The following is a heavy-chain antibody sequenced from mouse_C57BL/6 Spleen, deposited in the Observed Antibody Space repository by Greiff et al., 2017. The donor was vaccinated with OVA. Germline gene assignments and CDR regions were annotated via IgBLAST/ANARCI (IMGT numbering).Heavy chain of an antibody. Sequence: VQLQQPGAELVMPGASVKLSCKASGYTFTSYWMHWVKQRPGQGLEWIGEIDPSDSYTNYNQKFKGKSTLTVDKSSSKAYMPLSSLTSEDSAVYSCARPSRDSSGLAYWGQGTLVTVSA. V-gene: IGHV1-69*01. CDR3: ARPSRDSSGLAY. D-gene: IGHD3-2*02. J-gene: IGHJ3*01. CDR1: GYTFTSYW. CDR2: IDPSDSYT.